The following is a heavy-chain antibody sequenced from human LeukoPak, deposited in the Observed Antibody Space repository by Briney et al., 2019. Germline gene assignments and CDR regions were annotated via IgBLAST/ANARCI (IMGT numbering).Heavy chain of an antibody. V-gene: IGHV3-21*04. D-gene: IGHD3-10*01. CDR3: AGGSGSYLIPHYYYYYGMDV. CDR1: GFTFSSYS. J-gene: IGHJ6*02. Sequence: GGSLRLSCAAPGFTFSSYSMNWVRQAPGKGLEWVSSISSSSSYIYYADSVKGRFTISRDNAKNSLYLQMNSLRAEDTAVYYCAGGSGSYLIPHYYYYYGMDVWGQGTTVTVSS. CDR2: ISSSSSYI.